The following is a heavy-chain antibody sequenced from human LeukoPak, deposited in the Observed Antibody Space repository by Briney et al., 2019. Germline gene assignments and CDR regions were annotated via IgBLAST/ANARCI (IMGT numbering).Heavy chain of an antibody. J-gene: IGHJ4*02. CDR3: AKEHKWMEYFFDY. CDR2: IAYDGGNK. D-gene: IGHD6-19*01. Sequence: RGSLRLSCAASAFSFSRYGFHWVRQAPGKGLEWVAVIAYDGGNKYYADSVKGRFTISRDNSRNTVYLQMNSLRAEDTALYYCAKEHKWMEYFFDYWGQGTLVTVSA. CDR1: AFSFSRYG. V-gene: IGHV3-30*18.